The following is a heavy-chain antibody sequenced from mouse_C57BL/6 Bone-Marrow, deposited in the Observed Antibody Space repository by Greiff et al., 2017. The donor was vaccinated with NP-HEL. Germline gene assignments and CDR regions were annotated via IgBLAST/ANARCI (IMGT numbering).Heavy chain of an antibody. V-gene: IGHV5-4*03. CDR2: ISDGGSYT. J-gene: IGHJ3*01. Sequence: DVKLVESGGGLVKPGGSLKLSCAASGFTFSSYAMSWVRQTPEKRLEWVATISDGGSYTYYPDNVKGRFTISRDNAKNNLYLQMSHLKSEDTAMYYCARRSYYSNPWFAYWGQGTLVTVSA. CDR1: GFTFSSYA. CDR3: ARRSYYSNPWFAY. D-gene: IGHD2-5*01.